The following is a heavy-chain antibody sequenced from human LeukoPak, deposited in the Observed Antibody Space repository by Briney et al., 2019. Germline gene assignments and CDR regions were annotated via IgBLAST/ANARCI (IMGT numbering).Heavy chain of an antibody. CDR1: GYSFTSYW. Sequence: GESPKISCKGSGYSFTSYWIGWVRQMPGKGLEWMGIIYPGDSDTRYSPSFQGQVTISADKSISTAYLQWSSLKASDTAMYYCARHQIEYSSSSWFDPWGQGTLVTVSS. J-gene: IGHJ5*02. D-gene: IGHD6-6*01. V-gene: IGHV5-51*01. CDR2: IYPGDSDT. CDR3: ARHQIEYSSSSWFDP.